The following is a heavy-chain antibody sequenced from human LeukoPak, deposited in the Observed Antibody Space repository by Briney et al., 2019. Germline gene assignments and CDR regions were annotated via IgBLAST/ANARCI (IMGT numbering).Heavy chain of an antibody. CDR1: GFTFSSYA. J-gene: IGHJ4*02. CDR3: ARDIPNGYSPFDY. CDR2: ISGSGGTI. Sequence: GGSLRLSCAASGFTFSSYAMSWVRQAPGKGLEWVSAISGSGGTIYYADSVKGRFTISRDNAENSLYLQMNSLRDEDTAVYYCARDIPNGYSPFDYWGQGTLVTVSS. V-gene: IGHV3-23*01. D-gene: IGHD5-24*01.